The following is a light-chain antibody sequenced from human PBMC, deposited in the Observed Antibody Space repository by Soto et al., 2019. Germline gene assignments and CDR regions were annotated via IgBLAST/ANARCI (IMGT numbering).Light chain of an antibody. V-gene: IGKV3-11*01. J-gene: IGKJ4*01. CDR2: DAS. CDR3: QQRSNWPPDSA. Sequence: EIVLTQSPATLSSSPGERATLSCRASQSVSSYLAWYQQKPGQAPRLLIYDASNRATGIPARFSGSGSGTDFTLTISSLEPEDFAVYYCQQRSNWPPDSAFGGGTKVEIK. CDR1: QSVSSY.